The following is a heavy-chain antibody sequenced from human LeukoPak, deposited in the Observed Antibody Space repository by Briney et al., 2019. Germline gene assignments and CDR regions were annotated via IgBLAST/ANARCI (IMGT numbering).Heavy chain of an antibody. V-gene: IGHV1-8*03. CDR3: ARIEVGATGYYYYYYMDV. J-gene: IGHJ6*03. CDR2: MNPNSGNT. Sequence: ASVKVSCKASGYTFTSYDINWVRQATGQGLEWMGWMNPNSGNTGYAQKFQGRVTVTRNTSISTAYMELSSLRSEDTAVYYCARIEVGATGYYYYYYMDVWGKGTTVTVSS. CDR1: GYTFTSYD. D-gene: IGHD1-26*01.